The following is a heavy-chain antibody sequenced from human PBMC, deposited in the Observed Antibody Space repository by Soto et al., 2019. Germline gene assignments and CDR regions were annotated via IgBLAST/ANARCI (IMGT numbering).Heavy chain of an antibody. CDR3: ASGEKDIVVVVAATDY. CDR1: GGSISSSSYY. V-gene: IGHV4-39*01. CDR2: IYYSGST. Sequence: SETLSLTCTVSGGSISSSSYYWGWIRQPPGKGLEWIGSIYYSGSTYYNPSLKSRVTISVDTSKNQFSLKLSSVTAADTAVYYCASGEKDIVVVVAATDYWGQGTLVTVSS. J-gene: IGHJ4*02. D-gene: IGHD2-15*01.